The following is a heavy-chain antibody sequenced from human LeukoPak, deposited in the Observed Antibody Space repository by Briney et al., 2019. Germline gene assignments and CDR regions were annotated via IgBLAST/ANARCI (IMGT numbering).Heavy chain of an antibody. D-gene: IGHD6-13*01. V-gene: IGHV1-2*02. CDR2: INPNIGGT. Sequence: ASVKVSCKASGYNFTGYYLHWVRQAPGQGLEWMGWINPNIGGTNYAQKFQGRVTMTRDTSIRTAYMELSRLRSDDTAVYYCARDKVAAAGLQADDYYYYYMDVWGKGTTVTVSS. J-gene: IGHJ6*03. CDR1: GYNFTGYY. CDR3: ARDKVAAAGLQADDYYYYYMDV.